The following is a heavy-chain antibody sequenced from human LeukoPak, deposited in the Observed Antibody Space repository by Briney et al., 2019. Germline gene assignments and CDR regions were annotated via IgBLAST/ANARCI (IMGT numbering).Heavy chain of an antibody. CDR3: TRYSGAGDAFDI. J-gene: IGHJ3*02. CDR1: GFTFSGSA. CDR2: IRSKANSYAT. Sequence: LSGGSLRLSCAASGFTFSGSAMHWVRQASGKGLEWVGRIRSKANSYATAYAASVKGRFTISRDDLKNTAYLQMNSLKTEDTAVYYCTRYSGAGDAFDIWGQGTMVTVSS. V-gene: IGHV3-73*01. D-gene: IGHD3-10*01.